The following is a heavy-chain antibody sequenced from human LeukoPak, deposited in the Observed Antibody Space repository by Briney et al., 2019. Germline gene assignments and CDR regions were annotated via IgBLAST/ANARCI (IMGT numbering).Heavy chain of an antibody. CDR1: GGSISSSSYY. J-gene: IGHJ6*04. CDR3: ASLDKSSTYYYDSSGSLFFSV. CDR2: IYYSGST. Sequence: PSETLSLTCTVSGGSISSSSYYWGWIRQPPGKGLEWIGSIYYSGSTYYNPSLKSRVTISVDTSKNQFSLKLSSVTAADTAVYYCASLDKSSTYYYDSSGSLFFSVWGKGTTVTISS. D-gene: IGHD3-22*01. V-gene: IGHV4-39*01.